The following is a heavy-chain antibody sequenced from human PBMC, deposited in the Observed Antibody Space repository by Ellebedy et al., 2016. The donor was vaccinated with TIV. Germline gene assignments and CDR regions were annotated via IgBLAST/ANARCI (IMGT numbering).Heavy chain of an antibody. J-gene: IGHJ4*02. CDR3: ARGVLSGFGQHFDY. Sequence: SETLSLXXSVSGASVNSGTYFWNWLRQPPGKGLEWIGYMYNSGRSNYNPSLKSRVTISVDSSKDQFSLNLQSVTAVDTALYYCARGVLSGFGQHFDYWGQGTLVTVS. CDR2: MYNSGRS. V-gene: IGHV4-61*01. D-gene: IGHD3-3*01. CDR1: GASVNSGTYF.